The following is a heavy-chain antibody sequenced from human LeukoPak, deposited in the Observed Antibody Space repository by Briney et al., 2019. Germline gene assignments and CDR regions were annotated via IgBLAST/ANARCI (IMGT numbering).Heavy chain of an antibody. Sequence: PGESLRLSCAASGFSFSSYAMSWVRQAPGKGLEWVANIKQDGSEKYYVDSVKGRFTISRDNAKNSLYLQMSSLRAEDTAVYYCARDSIDYWGQGTLVTVSS. V-gene: IGHV3-7*01. CDR3: ARDSIDY. CDR2: IKQDGSEK. J-gene: IGHJ4*02. CDR1: GFSFSSYA.